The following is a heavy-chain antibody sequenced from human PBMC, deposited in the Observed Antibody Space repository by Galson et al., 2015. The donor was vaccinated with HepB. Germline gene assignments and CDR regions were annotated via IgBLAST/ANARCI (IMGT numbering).Heavy chain of an antibody. D-gene: IGHD3-22*01. J-gene: IGHJ4*02. CDR2: ISTYNGNI. V-gene: IGHV1-18*01. CDR3: ARQGRLLSMIVVATPFDY. CDR1: GYNFNSYG. Sequence: SVKVSCKASGYNFNSYGISWVRQAPGQGLEWLGWISTYNGNIEYAQEFQDRLTMTTDTSTNTSYLELRSLRSDDTVLYYCARQGRLLSMIVVATPFDYWGQGTMVTVSS.